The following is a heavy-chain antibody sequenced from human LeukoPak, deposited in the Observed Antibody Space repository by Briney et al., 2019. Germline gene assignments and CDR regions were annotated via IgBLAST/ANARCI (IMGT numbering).Heavy chain of an antibody. D-gene: IGHD2-21*02. CDR3: DRDPYFFNGMDV. Sequence: ASVKVSCKASGYTFTSYGISWVRQAPGQGLEWMGWISAYNGNTNYAQKLQGRVTMTTDTSTSTAYMDLRRLRSDDKDVYYCDRDPYFFNGMDVWGKGTTVTVSS. J-gene: IGHJ6*04. CDR2: ISAYNGNT. V-gene: IGHV1-18*04. CDR1: GYTFTSYG.